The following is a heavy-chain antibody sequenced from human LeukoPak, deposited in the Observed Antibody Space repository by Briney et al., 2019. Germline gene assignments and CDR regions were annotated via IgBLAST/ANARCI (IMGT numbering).Heavy chain of an antibody. Sequence: ASVKVSCKASGYTFTGYYMHWVRQAPGQGLKWMGWINLNNDDTNYAQKFQGWVTMTRDTSISTAYMELSRLRSDDTAVYYCARGYYYDSSGYYQLDYWGQGTLVTVSS. CDR2: INLNNDDT. J-gene: IGHJ4*02. CDR3: ARGYYYDSSGYYQLDY. V-gene: IGHV1-2*04. D-gene: IGHD3-22*01. CDR1: GYTFTGYY.